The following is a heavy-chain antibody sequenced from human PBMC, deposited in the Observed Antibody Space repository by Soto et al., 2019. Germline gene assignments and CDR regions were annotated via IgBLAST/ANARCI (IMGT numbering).Heavy chain of an antibody. CDR1: GVSISSSSYY. CDR2: IYYSGST. D-gene: IGHD6-6*01. J-gene: IGHJ4*02. Sequence: SETLSLTCTVSGVSISSSSYYWGWIRQPPGKGLEWIGSIYYSGSTYYNPSLKSRVTISVDTSKNQFSLKLSSVTAADTAVYYCASPGSSSSGFDYWGQGTLVTVSS. V-gene: IGHV4-39*01. CDR3: ASPGSSSSGFDY.